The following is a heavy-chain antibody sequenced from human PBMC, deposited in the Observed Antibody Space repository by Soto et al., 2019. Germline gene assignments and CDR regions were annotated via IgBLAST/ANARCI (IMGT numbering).Heavy chain of an antibody. CDR1: GGSISSSSYY. CDR3: ARGRFRAGIVVVVAAYWNWFDP. D-gene: IGHD2-15*01. Sequence: SETLSLTCTVSGGSISSSSYYWGWIRQPPGKGLEWIGSIYYSGSTYYNPSLKSRVTISVDTSKNQFSLKLSSVTAADTAVYYCARGRFRAGIVVVVAAYWNWFDPWGQGTLVTVSS. J-gene: IGHJ5*02. V-gene: IGHV4-39*01. CDR2: IYYSGST.